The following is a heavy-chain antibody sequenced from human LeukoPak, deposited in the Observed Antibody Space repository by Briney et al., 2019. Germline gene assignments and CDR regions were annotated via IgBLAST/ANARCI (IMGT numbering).Heavy chain of an antibody. CDR1: GFTFRDAA. CDR2: IISDGSSA. Sequence: AGSLTLSCAASGFTFRDAAMTWVRQAPGKGLVWVSRIISDGSSASYADSVKGRFTISRDNAKNTLYLQMNSLRAEDTAVYYCTRGGAVAGDYWGQGPLVAVSS. CDR3: TRGGAVAGDY. J-gene: IGHJ4*02. D-gene: IGHD6-19*01. V-gene: IGHV3-74*01.